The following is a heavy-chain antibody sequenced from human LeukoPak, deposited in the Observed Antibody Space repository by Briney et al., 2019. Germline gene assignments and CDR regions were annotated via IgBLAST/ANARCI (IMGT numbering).Heavy chain of an antibody. V-gene: IGHV3-21*01. CDR2: ISSSSSYI. CDR1: GFTFSSYS. J-gene: IGHJ5*02. Sequence: PGGSLRLSCAASGFTFSSYSMNWVRQAPGKGLEWVSSISSSSSYIYYADSVKGRFTISRGNAKNSLYLQMNSLRAEDTAVYYFVVAATRCWFDPWGQGTLVTVSS. D-gene: IGHD2-15*01. CDR3: VVAATRCWFDP.